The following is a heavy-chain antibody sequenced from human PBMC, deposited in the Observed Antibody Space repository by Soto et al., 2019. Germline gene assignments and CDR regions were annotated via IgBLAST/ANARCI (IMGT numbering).Heavy chain of an antibody. D-gene: IGHD3-10*01. V-gene: IGHV4-59*01. Sequence: QVQLQESGPGLVKPSETLSLTCTVPGGSIRSYYWSWIRQPPGKRLEWIGYIYYSGSTNYNPSLKSRVPISVDTYKNQLSLKLSSVTAADPAVYYCAPGGGRFNYGMDVWGQGTTVTVSS. CDR3: APGGGRFNYGMDV. CDR2: IYYSGST. J-gene: IGHJ6*02. CDR1: GGSIRSYY.